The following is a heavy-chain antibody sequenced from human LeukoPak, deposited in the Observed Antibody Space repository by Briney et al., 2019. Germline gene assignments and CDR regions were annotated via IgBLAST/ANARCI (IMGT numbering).Heavy chain of an antibody. Sequence: ASVKVSCKASGYTFTSYYIHWVRQAPGQGLEWMGIINPAGGSTTYAQKFQGSRLTLTRDASTSTVYMELSSLRSEDTAVYYCARGRGVHDSHTYDYFDYWGQGSLVTVSS. V-gene: IGHV1-46*01. CDR1: GYTFTSYY. CDR2: INPAGGST. CDR3: ARGRGVHDSHTYDYFDY. D-gene: IGHD3-22*01. J-gene: IGHJ4*02.